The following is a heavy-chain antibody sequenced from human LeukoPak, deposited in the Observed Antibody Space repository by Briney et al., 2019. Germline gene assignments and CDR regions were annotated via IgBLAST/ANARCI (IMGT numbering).Heavy chain of an antibody. CDR3: ARARSYYYGSGSFHYYYYMDV. J-gene: IGHJ6*03. Sequence: ASVKVSCKASGYTFTSYYMHWVRQAPGQGLEWMGIINPSGGSTSYAQKFQGRVTMTRDTSTSTVYMELSSLRSEDTAVYYCARARSYYYGSGSFHYYYYMDVWGKGTTVTISS. D-gene: IGHD3-10*01. V-gene: IGHV1-46*01. CDR2: INPSGGST. CDR1: GYTFTSYY.